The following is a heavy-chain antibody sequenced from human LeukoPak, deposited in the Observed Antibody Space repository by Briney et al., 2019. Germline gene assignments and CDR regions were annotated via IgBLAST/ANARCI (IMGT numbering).Heavy chain of an antibody. CDR2: ISYDGSNK. Sequence: GGSLRLSCAASGVTFSSYGMHWVRQAPGKGLEWVAVISYDGSNKYYADSVKGRFTISRDNSKNTLYLQMNSLRAEDTAVYYCAKDAFSLLTWGQGTLVTVSS. CDR1: GVTFSSYG. J-gene: IGHJ1*01. V-gene: IGHV3-30*18. D-gene: IGHD2-15*01. CDR3: AKDAFSLLT.